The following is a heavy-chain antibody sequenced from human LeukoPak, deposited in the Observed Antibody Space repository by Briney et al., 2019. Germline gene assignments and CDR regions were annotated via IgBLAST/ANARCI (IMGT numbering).Heavy chain of an antibody. D-gene: IGHD1-26*01. CDR2: IYNSGST. CDR3: ARESYGDY. V-gene: IGHV3-53*01. J-gene: IGHJ4*02. CDR1: GFTVSSNY. Sequence: GGSLRLSCAASGFTVSSNYMSWVRQTPGKGLEWVSVIYNSGSTYYADSVKGRFTISRDNSKNTLYLQMNSLRAEDTAVYYCARESYGDYWGQGTLVTVSS.